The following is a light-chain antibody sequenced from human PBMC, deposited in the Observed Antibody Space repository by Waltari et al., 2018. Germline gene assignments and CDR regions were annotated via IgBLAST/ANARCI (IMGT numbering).Light chain of an antibody. CDR3: QQYNSYGT. CDR2: KAS. Sequence: DIQMTQSPYTLSASVGVRVTITCRASQSISSWLAWYQQKPGKAPKLLIYKASSLESWVPSRFSGSGSGTEFTLTISSLQPDDFATYYCQQYNSYGTFGQGTKVEIK. V-gene: IGKV1-5*03. CDR1: QSISSW. J-gene: IGKJ1*01.